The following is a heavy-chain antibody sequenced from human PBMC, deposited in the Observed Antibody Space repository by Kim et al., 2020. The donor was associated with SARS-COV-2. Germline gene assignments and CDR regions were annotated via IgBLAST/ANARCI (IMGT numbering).Heavy chain of an antibody. Sequence: YPSDSDTRYSPSFQGQVTISADSASSTAYLQWSSLKASDTAMYYCARIGDYWGQGTLVTVSS. CDR3: ARIGDY. J-gene: IGHJ4*02. V-gene: IGHV5-51*01. D-gene: IGHD2-15*01. CDR2: YPSDSDT.